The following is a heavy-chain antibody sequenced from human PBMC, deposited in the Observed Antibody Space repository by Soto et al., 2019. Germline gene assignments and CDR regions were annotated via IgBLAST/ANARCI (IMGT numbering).Heavy chain of an antibody. V-gene: IGHV3-74*01. CDR3: ARVPHDRYCSGGSCYSYYFDY. Sequence: EVQLVESGGGLVQPGGSLRLSCAASGFTFSSYWMHWVRQAPGKGLVWVSRINSDGSSTSYADSVKGRFTISRDNAKNTLYLQMNRLRAEDTAVYYCARVPHDRYCSGGSCYSYYFDYWGQGTLVTVSS. D-gene: IGHD2-15*01. CDR1: GFTFSSYW. CDR2: INSDGSST. J-gene: IGHJ4*02.